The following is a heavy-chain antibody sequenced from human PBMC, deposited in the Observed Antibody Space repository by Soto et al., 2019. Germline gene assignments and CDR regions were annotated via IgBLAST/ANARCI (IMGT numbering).Heavy chain of an antibody. J-gene: IGHJ6*02. CDR1: GYNFNNYC. CDR3: ARPPLPGFGKYAMDF. Sequence: VESLKISCKGSGYNFNNYCISWVRQMPGKGLEWMGRIDPYDSYTNYSPSLQGHVTISVDKSISTAYLQWSSLKASDTAMYYCARPPLPGFGKYAMDFWGQGTTVTVS. CDR2: IDPYDSYT. D-gene: IGHD3-10*01. V-gene: IGHV5-10-1*01.